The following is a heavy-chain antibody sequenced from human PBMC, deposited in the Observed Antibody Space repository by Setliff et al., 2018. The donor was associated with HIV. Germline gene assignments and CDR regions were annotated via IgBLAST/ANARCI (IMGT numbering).Heavy chain of an antibody. D-gene: IGHD3-22*01. CDR3: ARSRSASSGLYFDC. J-gene: IGHJ4*02. CDR2: IYYSGST. Sequence: SETLSLTCAVSSESIVSYYWGWIRQPPGKGLEWIGSIYYSGSTYYNPSLKSRVTISVDTSKNQFSLKLSSVTAADTAVYYCARSRSASSGLYFDCWGQGTLVTVSS. V-gene: IGHV4-39*01. CDR1: SESIVSYY.